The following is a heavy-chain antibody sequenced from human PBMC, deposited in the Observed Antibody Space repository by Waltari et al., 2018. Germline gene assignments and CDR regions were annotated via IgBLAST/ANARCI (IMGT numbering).Heavy chain of an antibody. D-gene: IGHD5-18*01. V-gene: IGHV3-23*04. CDR2: ISGSGGST. Sequence: EVQLVESGGGLVQPGGSLRLSCAASGFTFSSYAMSWVRQAPGKGLEWVSAISGSGGSTYYADSVKGRFTISRDNSKNTLYLQMNSLRAEDTAVYYCANGGYSYGDYFLYFDYWGQGTLVTVSS. J-gene: IGHJ4*02. CDR1: GFTFSSYA. CDR3: ANGGYSYGDYFLYFDY.